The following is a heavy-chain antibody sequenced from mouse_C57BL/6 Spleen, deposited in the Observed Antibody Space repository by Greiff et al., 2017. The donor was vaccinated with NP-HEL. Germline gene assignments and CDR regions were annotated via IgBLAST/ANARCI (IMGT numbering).Heavy chain of an antibody. Sequence: VQLQQSGAELVRPGASVKLSCKASGYTFTDYYINWVKQRPGQGLEWIARINPGSGNTYYNEKFKGKATLTAEKSSSTAYMQLSSLTSEDSAVYFTARSEYGSTHWYFDVWGTGTTVTVSS. J-gene: IGHJ1*03. CDR1: GYTFTDYY. CDR2: INPGSGNT. V-gene: IGHV1-76*01. CDR3: ARSEYGSTHWYFDV. D-gene: IGHD1-1*01.